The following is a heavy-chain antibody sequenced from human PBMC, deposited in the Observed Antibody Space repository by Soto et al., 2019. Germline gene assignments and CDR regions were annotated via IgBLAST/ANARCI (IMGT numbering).Heavy chain of an antibody. V-gene: IGHV4-59*08. CDR2: IYYSGGT. J-gene: IGHJ4*02. CDR1: GGSISSYY. Sequence: PEETRSLACTVSGGSISSYYWSWIRQPPGKGLEWIGYIYYSGGTNYNPSLKSRVTISVATSKNQFSLKLSSVTAADTAVYYCARRYGDYFDFWGQGTLVTVSS. D-gene: IGHD4-17*01. CDR3: ARRYGDYFDF.